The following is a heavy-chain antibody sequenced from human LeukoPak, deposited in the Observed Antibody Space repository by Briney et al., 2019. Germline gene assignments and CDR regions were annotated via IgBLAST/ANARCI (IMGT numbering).Heavy chain of an antibody. V-gene: IGHV3-48*03. J-gene: IGHJ4*02. D-gene: IGHD3-10*01. Sequence: GGSLRLTCAASGFTFSYYKRSWVRQAPGKGLEWVSYISSSGSIIYYSDSVKGRFTISRDNAKNSLYLQMNSLRAEDTAVYYCARDFGYFWGQGTLVTVSS. CDR3: ARDFGYF. CDR2: ISSSGSII. CDR1: GFTFSYYK.